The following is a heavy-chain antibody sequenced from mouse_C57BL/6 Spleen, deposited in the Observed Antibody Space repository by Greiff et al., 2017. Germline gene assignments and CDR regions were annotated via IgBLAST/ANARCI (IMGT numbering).Heavy chain of an antibody. J-gene: IGHJ2*01. CDR1: GFTFSSYA. CDR3: ARDGGYYFDY. CDR2: ISDGGSYT. Sequence: EVKLVESGGGLVKPGGSLKLSCAASGFTFSSYAMSWVRQTPEKRLEWVATISDGGSYTYYPDNVKGRFTISRDNAKNNLYLQMSHLKSEDTAMYYCARDGGYYFDYWGQGTTLTVS. V-gene: IGHV5-4*01.